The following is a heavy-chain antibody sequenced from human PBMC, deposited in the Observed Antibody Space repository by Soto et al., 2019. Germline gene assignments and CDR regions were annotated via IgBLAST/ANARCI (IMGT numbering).Heavy chain of an antibody. Sequence: QVQLVESGGGVVQPGRSLRLSCAASGFTFSSYGMHWVRQAPGKGLEWVAVISYDGSNKYYADSVKGRFTISRDNSKNTLYLQMNSLTAEDTAVYYCAKDLRYCSGGSCYPDWFDPWGQGTLVTVSS. CDR1: GFTFSSYG. J-gene: IGHJ5*02. CDR2: ISYDGSNK. CDR3: AKDLRYCSGGSCYPDWFDP. D-gene: IGHD2-15*01. V-gene: IGHV3-30*18.